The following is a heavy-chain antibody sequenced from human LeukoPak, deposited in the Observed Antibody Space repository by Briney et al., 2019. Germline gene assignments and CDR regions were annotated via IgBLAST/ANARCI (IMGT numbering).Heavy chain of an antibody. CDR1: GFTFSNYA. J-gene: IGHJ4*02. V-gene: IGHV3-23*01. CDR3: ARTGGGSGY. D-gene: IGHD6-25*01. Sequence: PGGSLRLSCTASGFTFSNYAMSWVRQAPGKGPEWVSGISGSGRGGSTYYAGSVKGRFTISRDNSKNTLYLQMNRLRVEDTAIYYCARTGGGSGYWGQGTLVTVSS. CDR2: ISGSGRGGST.